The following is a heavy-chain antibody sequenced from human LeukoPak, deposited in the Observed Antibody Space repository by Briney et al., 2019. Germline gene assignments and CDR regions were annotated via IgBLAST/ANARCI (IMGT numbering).Heavy chain of an antibody. Sequence: GGSLRLSCAASGFTFRNYWMGWVRQAPGKGLEWVANTEPDGSAEYYADSVKGRFTISRDNAKNSLYLQMNSLRAEDTAVYYCAGGVVPAAMWDYYYYGMDVWGQGTTVTVSS. CDR1: GFTFRNYW. J-gene: IGHJ6*02. D-gene: IGHD2-2*01. CDR2: TEPDGSAE. CDR3: AGGVVPAAMWDYYYYGMDV. V-gene: IGHV3-7*04.